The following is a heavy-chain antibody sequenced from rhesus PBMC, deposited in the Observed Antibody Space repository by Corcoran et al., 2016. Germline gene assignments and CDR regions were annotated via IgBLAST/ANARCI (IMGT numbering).Heavy chain of an antibody. V-gene: IGHV4-165*01. D-gene: IGHD4-11*01. J-gene: IGHJ4*01. CDR3: AREEVAITGRAHDY. CDR2: IFSSSGIN. Sequence: QVQLQESGPGLVKPSETLSLTCAVSGGPFMGDYWGWSRKPPGNGRVCVGYIFSSSGINHDNPLLKVRVTMQTDTPSNQSSLKLISVTAADTAVDYCAREEVAITGRAHDYWGQGVLVTVSS. CDR1: GGPFMGDY.